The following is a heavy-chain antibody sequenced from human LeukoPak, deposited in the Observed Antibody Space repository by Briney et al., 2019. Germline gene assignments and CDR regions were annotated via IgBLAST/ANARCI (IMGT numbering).Heavy chain of an antibody. CDR3: VRTHSSGYYYFDS. V-gene: IGHV3-21*01. CDR1: GFTFSSYS. Sequence: GGSLRLSCAASGFTFSSYSMNWVRQAPGKGLEWVSLISSSSSYIYYVDSVKGRFTISRDNAKNSLYLQMNSLRVEDTAVYYCVRTHSSGYYYFDSWGQGTLVTVSS. CDR2: ISSSSSYI. D-gene: IGHD3-22*01. J-gene: IGHJ4*02.